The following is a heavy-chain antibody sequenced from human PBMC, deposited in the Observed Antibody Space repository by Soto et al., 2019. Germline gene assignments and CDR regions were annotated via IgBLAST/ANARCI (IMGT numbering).Heavy chain of an antibody. Sequence: LRLSCAASGFTLKSYGMHWVRQAPGKGLGWVAVISYDGSSKYYADSVKGRFTISRDNSKNTLYLQMNSLRSEDTAVYYCAKDRVVVVPAANWNYGMDVWGQGTTVTVSS. CDR2: ISYDGSSK. V-gene: IGHV3-30*18. J-gene: IGHJ6*02. CDR1: GFTLKSYG. D-gene: IGHD2-2*01. CDR3: AKDRVVVVPAANWNYGMDV.